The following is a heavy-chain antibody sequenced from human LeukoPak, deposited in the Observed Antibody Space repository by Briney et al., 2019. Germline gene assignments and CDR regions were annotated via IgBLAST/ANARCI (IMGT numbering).Heavy chain of an antibody. D-gene: IGHD3-16*01. J-gene: IGHJ4*02. V-gene: IGHV1-2*02. CDR1: GGTFSSYA. CDR2: INPNSGDT. Sequence: ASVKVSCKASGGTFSSYAISWVRQAPGQGLEWMGWINPNSGDTKYAQKFQGRVTTTRDTSISTAYMELSRLRSDDTAVYYCATQRGSYLWGTDFDYWGQGTLVTVSS. CDR3: ATQRGSYLWGTDFDY.